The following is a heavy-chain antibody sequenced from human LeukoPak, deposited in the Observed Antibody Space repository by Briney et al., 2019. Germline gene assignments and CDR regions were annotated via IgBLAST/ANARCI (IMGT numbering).Heavy chain of an antibody. Sequence: SETLSLTCTVSGGSTSSYYWSWIRQPPGKGLEWIGYIYYSGSTNYNPSLKSRVTISVDTSKNQFSLKLSSVTAADTAVYYCARNGGKWELKGAFDIWGQGTMVTVSS. CDR3: ARNGGKWELKGAFDI. V-gene: IGHV4-59*01. CDR1: GGSTSSYY. CDR2: IYYSGST. J-gene: IGHJ3*02. D-gene: IGHD1-26*01.